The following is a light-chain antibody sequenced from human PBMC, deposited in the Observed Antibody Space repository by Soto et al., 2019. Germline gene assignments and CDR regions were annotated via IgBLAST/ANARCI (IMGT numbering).Light chain of an antibody. CDR1: QSISSW. CDR3: QQLNSYPIT. Sequence: DIQLTQSPSTLSASVGDRVTITCRASQSISSWLAWYQQKKGKAHKXXIYAASTLQSGVPSRFSAIESGTDFTINLCCLQSEDGETYDGQQLNSYPITFGQGTRLEIK. CDR2: AAS. J-gene: IGKJ5*01. V-gene: IGKV1-9*01.